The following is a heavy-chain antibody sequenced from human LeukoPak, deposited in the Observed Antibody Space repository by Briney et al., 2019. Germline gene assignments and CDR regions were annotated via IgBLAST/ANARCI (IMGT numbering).Heavy chain of an antibody. D-gene: IGHD2-2*01. CDR3: ARVGTGSSNVGVIHDY. Sequence: ASVKVSCKASGYTFTSYAMHWVRQAPGQRLEWMGWINAGNGNTKYSQKFQGRVTITRDTSASTAYMELSSLRSEDTAVYYCARVGTGSSNVGVIHDYWGQGTLVTVSS. V-gene: IGHV1-3*01. J-gene: IGHJ4*02. CDR1: GYTFTSYA. CDR2: INAGNGNT.